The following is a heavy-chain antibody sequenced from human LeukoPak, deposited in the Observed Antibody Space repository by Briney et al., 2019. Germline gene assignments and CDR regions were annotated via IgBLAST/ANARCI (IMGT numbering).Heavy chain of an antibody. V-gene: IGHV4-4*02. CDR1: GGSISSSNW. CDR3: ARNRIVVVPAAISYYYYYGMDV. J-gene: IGHJ6*02. D-gene: IGHD2-2*01. Sequence: SETLSLTCAVSGGSISSSNWWSWVRQPPGKGLEWIGEIYHSGSTNYNPSLKSRVTISVDKSKNQFSLKLSSVTAADTAVYYCARNRIVVVPAAISYYYYYGMDVWGQGTTVTVSS. CDR2: IYHSGST.